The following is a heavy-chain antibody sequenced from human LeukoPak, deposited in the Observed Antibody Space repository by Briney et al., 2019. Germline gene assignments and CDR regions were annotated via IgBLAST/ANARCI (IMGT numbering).Heavy chain of an antibody. CDR1: GFTFSTYG. D-gene: IGHD6-13*01. CDR2: ISYDGSNK. Sequence: GGSLRLSCAASGFTFSTYGMHWVRQAPGKGLEWVAVISYDGSNKYYADSVKGRFTISRDNSKNTLYLQMNSLRAEDTAVYYCARGQAAADIWGQGTLVTVSS. J-gene: IGHJ4*02. CDR3: ARGQAAADI. V-gene: IGHV3-30*03.